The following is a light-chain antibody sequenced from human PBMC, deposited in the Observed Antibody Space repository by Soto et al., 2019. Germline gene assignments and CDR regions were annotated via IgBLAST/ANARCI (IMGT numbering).Light chain of an antibody. Sequence: QSALTQPPSASGSPGQSVTISCTGTSSDVGGYDLVSWYQQHPGKAPKLIFYEVAKRPSGVPARFSGSKSGNTASLTVSGLQADDESDYYCSSFAGNNNLFGGGTKVTVL. J-gene: IGLJ2*01. CDR3: SSFAGNNNL. V-gene: IGLV2-8*01. CDR1: SSDVGGYDL. CDR2: EVA.